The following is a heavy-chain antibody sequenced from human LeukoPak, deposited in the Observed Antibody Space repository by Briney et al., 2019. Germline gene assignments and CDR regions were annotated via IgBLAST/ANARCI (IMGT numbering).Heavy chain of an antibody. CDR1: GFTFNSYA. Sequence: GGSLRLSCAASGFTFNSYAMSWVRQAPGKGLEWVSAISGSGGSTYYADSVKGRFTISRDNSQNTLYLQMNSLRADDTAVYYCAKGAWRGGMELWLVPNAFDIWGQGTMVTVSS. V-gene: IGHV3-23*01. D-gene: IGHD6-19*01. J-gene: IGHJ3*02. CDR3: AKGAWRGGMELWLVPNAFDI. CDR2: ISGSGGST.